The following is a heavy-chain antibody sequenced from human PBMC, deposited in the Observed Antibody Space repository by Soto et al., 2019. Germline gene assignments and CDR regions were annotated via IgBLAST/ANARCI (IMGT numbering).Heavy chain of an antibody. CDR1: GYTFTSYD. V-gene: IGHV1-8*01. CDR2: MNPNSGNT. J-gene: IGHJ6*02. D-gene: IGHD4-4*01. CDR3: ARGHSNYATESYGMDV. Sequence: QVQLVQSGAEVKKPGASVKVSCKASGYTFTSYDINWVRQATGQGLEWMGWMNPNSGNTGYAQKFQGRVTMTRNTXIXXADMELSSLRSEDTAVYYCARGHSNYATESYGMDVWGQGTTVTVSS.